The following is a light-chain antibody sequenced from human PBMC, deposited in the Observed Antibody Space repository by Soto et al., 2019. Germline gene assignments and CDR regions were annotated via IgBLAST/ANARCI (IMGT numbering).Light chain of an antibody. CDR3: SSYTSSRTRV. J-gene: IGLJ1*01. Sequence: QSALTQPASVSGSPGQSITISCTGTSSDVGGYNYVSWYQQHPGKAPKLMIYDVSNRPSGVSNRFSGSKSGNTASLTISGLQAEDEADYYGSSYTSSRTRVFGTGTKLTVL. V-gene: IGLV2-14*01. CDR2: DVS. CDR1: SSDVGGYNY.